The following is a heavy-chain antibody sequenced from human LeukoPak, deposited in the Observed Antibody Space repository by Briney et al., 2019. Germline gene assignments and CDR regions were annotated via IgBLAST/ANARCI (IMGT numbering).Heavy chain of an antibody. D-gene: IGHD6-19*01. CDR3: ARVYSSGWYYFDY. Sequence: SQTLSLSCAVSGGSISSGGYSWSWIRQPPGKALEGMGYIYHSGSTYYNPSLKSRVTISVDRSKNQFSLKLSSVTAADTAVYYCARVYSSGWYYFDYWGQGTLVTVSS. V-gene: IGHV4-30-2*01. J-gene: IGHJ4*02. CDR1: GGSISSGGYS. CDR2: IYHSGST.